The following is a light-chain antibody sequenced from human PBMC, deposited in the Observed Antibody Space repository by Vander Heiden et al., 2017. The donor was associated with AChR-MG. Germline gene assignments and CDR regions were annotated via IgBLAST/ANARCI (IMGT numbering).Light chain of an antibody. J-gene: IGLJ2*01. CDR3: AAWDDSLSGVV. Sequence: QSVLTQPPSASGTPGQRVTISCSGSNPNIGSNYVYWFQQLPGTAPKLLIYRTNQRPSGVPDRFSGSKSGTSGSLAISGLRSEDEADYYCAAWDDSLSGVVFGGGTKLTVL. CDR2: RTN. V-gene: IGLV1-47*01. CDR1: NPNIGSNY.